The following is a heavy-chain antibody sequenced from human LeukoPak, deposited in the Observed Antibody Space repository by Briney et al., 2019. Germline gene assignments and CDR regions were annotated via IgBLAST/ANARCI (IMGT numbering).Heavy chain of an antibody. J-gene: IGHJ5*02. Sequence: GGSLRLSCAASGFTFSSYAMSWVRQAPGKGLEWVSAISGSGGSTYYADSVKGRFTISRDNSKNTLYLQMNSLRAKDTAVYYCAKRWDYDFWSGYPPRDWFDPWGQGTLVTVSS. D-gene: IGHD3-3*01. CDR3: AKRWDYDFWSGYPPRDWFDP. CDR1: GFTFSSYA. CDR2: ISGSGGST. V-gene: IGHV3-23*01.